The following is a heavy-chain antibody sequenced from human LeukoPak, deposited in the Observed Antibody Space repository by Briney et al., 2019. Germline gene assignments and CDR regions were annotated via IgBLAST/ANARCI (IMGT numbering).Heavy chain of an antibody. Sequence: PSETLSLSCAVSGVSISDYYWTWVRQPPGKGLEWIWYIYYSGSTNYNPSLKSRVTISIDTTKNHFSLKLNSVTAADTAVYYCAGVSGSGWYYFDSWGQGILVTVSS. J-gene: IGHJ4*02. CDR1: GVSISDYY. CDR3: AGVSGSGWYYFDS. CDR2: IYYSGST. D-gene: IGHD6-19*01. V-gene: IGHV4-59*01.